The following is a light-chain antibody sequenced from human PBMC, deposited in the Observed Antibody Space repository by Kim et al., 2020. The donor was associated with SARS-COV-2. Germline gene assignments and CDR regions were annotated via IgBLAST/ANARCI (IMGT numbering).Light chain of an antibody. J-gene: IGKJ4*01. CDR2: AAS. CDR3: QQYYSYPLT. Sequence: ASTGDRLTITCRASQGISSYLAWYQQKPGKAPKLLIYAASTLQSGVPSRFSGSGSGTDFTLTISCLQSEDFATYYCQQYYSYPLTFGRGTKVDIK. CDR1: QGISSY. V-gene: IGKV1-8*01.